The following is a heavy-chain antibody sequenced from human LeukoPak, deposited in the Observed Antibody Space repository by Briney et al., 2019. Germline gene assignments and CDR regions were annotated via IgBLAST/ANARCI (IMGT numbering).Heavy chain of an antibody. CDR1: GFTFSNHG. CDR3: ARSGLNRFDY. J-gene: IGHJ4*02. V-gene: IGHV3-23*01. D-gene: IGHD2-15*01. CDR2: FSGSGGST. Sequence: GGSLRLSCAASGFTFSNHGMSWVRQAPGKGLEWVSTFSGSGGSTYYADSVKGRFSISRDNSKNTLYLQMNSLRAEDTAAYYCARSGLNRFDYWGQGTLVTVSS.